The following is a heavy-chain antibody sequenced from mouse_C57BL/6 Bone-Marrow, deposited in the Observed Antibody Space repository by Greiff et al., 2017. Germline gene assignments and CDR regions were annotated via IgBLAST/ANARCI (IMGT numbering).Heavy chain of an antibody. D-gene: IGHD2-4*01. J-gene: IGHJ3*01. V-gene: IGHV1-18*01. CDR3: AIYYDLAF. CDR1: GYTFTDYN. CDR2: INPNNGGT. Sequence: VQLQQSGPELVKPGASVKIPCKASGYTFTDYNMDWVKQSHGKSLEWIGDINPNNGGTIYNQKFKGKATLTVDKSSFTAYMELRSLKSADTSVYYCAIYYDLAFWGQGTLVTVSA.